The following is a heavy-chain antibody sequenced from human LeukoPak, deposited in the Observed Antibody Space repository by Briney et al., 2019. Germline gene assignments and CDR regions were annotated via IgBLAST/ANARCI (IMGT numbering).Heavy chain of an antibody. Sequence: PGRSVRLSCAASGFTFSSDAIHWVRQAPGKGLEWVVFISYDGSNKYYADSVKGRFTISRDNPKNTLYLQMNSLRAEDTAVYYCAREDDATVTEYFDYWGQGTLVTVSS. CDR2: ISYDGSNK. V-gene: IGHV3-30-3*01. J-gene: IGHJ4*02. CDR1: GFTFSSDA. D-gene: IGHD4-17*01. CDR3: AREDDATVTEYFDY.